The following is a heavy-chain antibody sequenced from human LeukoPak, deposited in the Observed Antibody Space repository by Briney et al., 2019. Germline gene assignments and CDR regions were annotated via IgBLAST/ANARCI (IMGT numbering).Heavy chain of an antibody. D-gene: IGHD6-6*01. CDR1: GYTFTSYW. CDR2: IYPGDSDT. CDR3: ARPNLYSSSDLDY. V-gene: IGHV5-51*01. Sequence: GASVKISCKGSGYTFTSYWIGWVRQMPGKGLEWMGIIYPGDSDTRYSPSFQGQVTISADKSISTAYLQWSNLKASDTAIYYCARPNLYSSSDLDYWGQGTLVTVS. J-gene: IGHJ4*02.